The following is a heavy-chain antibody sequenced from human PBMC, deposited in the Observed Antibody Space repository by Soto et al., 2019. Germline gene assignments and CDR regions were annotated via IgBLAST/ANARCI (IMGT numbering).Heavy chain of an antibody. J-gene: IGHJ6*02. CDR3: ARRSLGYDSSVYGMDV. CDR1: GYTFTSYG. CDR2: ISAYNGNT. Sequence: QVQLVQSGAEVKKPGASVKVSCKASGYTFTSYGISWVRQAPGQGLEWMGWISAYNGNTNYAQKLQGRVTMTTDPSRSTAYMGLRSLRSDDTAVYYCARRSLGYDSSVYGMDVWGQGTTVTVSS. V-gene: IGHV1-18*01. D-gene: IGHD3-22*01.